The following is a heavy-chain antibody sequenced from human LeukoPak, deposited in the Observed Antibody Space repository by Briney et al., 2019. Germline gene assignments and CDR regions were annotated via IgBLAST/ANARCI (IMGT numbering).Heavy chain of an antibody. J-gene: IGHJ5*02. CDR2: ISGSGGST. V-gene: IGHV3-23*01. CDR3: AKADSIAARANWFDP. CDR1: GFTFSSYA. D-gene: IGHD6-6*01. Sequence: GSLRLSCAASGFTFSSYAMSWVRRAPGKGLEWVSAISGSGGSTYYSDSVKGRFTISRDNSKNTLYLQMNSLRAEDTAVYYCAKADSIAARANWFDPWGQGTLVTVSS.